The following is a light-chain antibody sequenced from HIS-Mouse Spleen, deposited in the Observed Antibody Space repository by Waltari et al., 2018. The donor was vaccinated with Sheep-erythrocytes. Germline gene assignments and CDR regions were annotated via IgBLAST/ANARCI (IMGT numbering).Light chain of an antibody. CDR1: SSDFGGYNY. V-gene: IGLV2-11*01. Sequence: QSALTQPRSVSGSPGQSVTISCTGTSSDFGGYNYFPWYQQHPGKAPKLMIYDVSKRPSGVPDRFSGSKSGNTASLTISGLQAEDEADYYCCSYAGSYTVVFGGGTKLTVL. CDR2: DVS. CDR3: CSYAGSYTVV. J-gene: IGLJ2*01.